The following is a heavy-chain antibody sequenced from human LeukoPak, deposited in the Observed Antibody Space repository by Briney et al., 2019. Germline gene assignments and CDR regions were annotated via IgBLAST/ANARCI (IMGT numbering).Heavy chain of an antibody. V-gene: IGHV4-61*01. D-gene: IGHD6-19*01. Sequence: SETLSLTCTVSGGSVSSGSYYWSWIRQPPGKGLEWIGYIYYSGSTNYNPSLKSRVTISVDTSKNQFSLKLSSVTAAGTAVYYCAREGSSGCFDYWGQGTLVTVSS. CDR2: IYYSGST. CDR3: AREGSSGCFDY. CDR1: GGSVSSGSYY. J-gene: IGHJ4*02.